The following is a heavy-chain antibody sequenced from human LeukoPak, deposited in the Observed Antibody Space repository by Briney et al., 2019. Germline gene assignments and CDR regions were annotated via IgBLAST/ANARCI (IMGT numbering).Heavy chain of an antibody. CDR1: GYSISSGYW. Sequence: SETLSLTCVVSGYSISSGYWWSWVRQSPGKGLEWIGEILHSGSTNYNPSLKSRVTISLDTSNNQFSLRLTSVTAADTAMYYCGRNAAYRIDCWGQGILVTVSS. J-gene: IGHJ1*01. V-gene: IGHV4-4*02. D-gene: IGHD3-9*01. CDR2: ILHSGST. CDR3: GRNAAYRIDC.